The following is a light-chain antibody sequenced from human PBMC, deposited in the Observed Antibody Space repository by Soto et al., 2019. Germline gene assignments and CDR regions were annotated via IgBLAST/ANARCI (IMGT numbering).Light chain of an antibody. CDR3: AAWEDSLSGGYV. CDR1: SSNIGSNY. V-gene: IGLV1-47*01. CDR2: RNN. J-gene: IGLJ1*01. Sequence: QAVVTQPPSASGTPGQRVTISCSGSSSNIGSNYVYWYQQLPGTAPKLLIYRNNQRPSGVPDRFSGSKSGTSASLAISGLRSEDEADYYCAAWEDSLSGGYVFGTGTKLTVL.